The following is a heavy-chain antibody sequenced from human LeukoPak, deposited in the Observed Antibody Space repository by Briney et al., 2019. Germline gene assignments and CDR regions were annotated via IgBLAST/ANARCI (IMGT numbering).Heavy chain of an antibody. J-gene: IGHJ6*03. CDR3: ARSPRAWQQWLSGCYYYMDV. Sequence: KPGGSLRLSCAASGFTFSDYYMSWIRQAPGKGLEWVSYISSSGSTIYYADSVKGRFTISRDNAKNSLYLQMNSLRAEDTAVYYCARSPRAWQQWLSGCYYYMDVWGKGTTVTVSS. CDR2: ISSSGSTI. D-gene: IGHD6-19*01. CDR1: GFTFSDYY. V-gene: IGHV3-11*04.